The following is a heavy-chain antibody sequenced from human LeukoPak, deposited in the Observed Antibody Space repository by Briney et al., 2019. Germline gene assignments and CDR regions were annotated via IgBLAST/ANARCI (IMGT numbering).Heavy chain of an antibody. CDR2: INHSGST. J-gene: IGHJ4*02. CDR3: ARGRPSDILTGYFTPFDY. D-gene: IGHD3-9*01. Sequence: PSETQSLTCAVYGGSFSGYYWSWIRQPPGKGLEWIGEINHSGSTNYNPSLKSRVTISVDTSKNQFSLKLSSVTAADTAVYYCARGRPSDILTGYFTPFDYWGQGTLVTVSS. V-gene: IGHV4-34*01. CDR1: GGSFSGYY.